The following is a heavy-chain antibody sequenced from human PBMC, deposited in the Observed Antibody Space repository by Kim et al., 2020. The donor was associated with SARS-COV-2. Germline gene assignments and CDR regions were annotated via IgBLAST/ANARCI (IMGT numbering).Heavy chain of an antibody. V-gene: IGHV3-15*01. J-gene: IGHJ4*02. D-gene: IGHD7-27*01. CDR2: GAT. CDR3: TTIRLTWGY. Sequence: GATYYAAPVEGRFTISRDDSETVVYLHMNSLKTEDTAIYYCTTIRLTWGYWGQGTLVTVSS.